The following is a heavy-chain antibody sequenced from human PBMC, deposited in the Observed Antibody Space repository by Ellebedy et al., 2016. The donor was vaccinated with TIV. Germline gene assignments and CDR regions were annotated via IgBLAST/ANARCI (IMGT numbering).Heavy chain of an antibody. V-gene: IGHV4-4*07. CDR1: GGSISSYY. J-gene: IGHJ6*02. D-gene: IGHD3-22*01. CDR2: IYTSGST. CDR3: ARDLGLDYDRFMDV. Sequence: GSLRLXCTVSGGSISSYYWSWIRQPAGKGLEWIGRIYTSGSTNYNPSLKSRVTMSVDTSKNQFSLKLSSVTAADTAVYYCARDLGLDYDRFMDVWGQGTTVTVSS.